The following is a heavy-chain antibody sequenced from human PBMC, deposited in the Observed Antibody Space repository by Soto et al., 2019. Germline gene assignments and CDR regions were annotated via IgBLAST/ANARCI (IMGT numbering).Heavy chain of an antibody. CDR3: ARLDYGDYADDY. CDR1: GGSICFSNYY. J-gene: IGHJ4*02. D-gene: IGHD4-17*01. V-gene: IGHV4-39*01. Sequence: SETLSITCTVSGGSICFSNYYGGWIRQPPGKGLEWIGSIYYSGNTYYNPSLKSRVTISVDTSKNQFSLKLSSVTATDTAVYYCARLDYGDYADDYWGQGTLVTVSS. CDR2: IYYSGNT.